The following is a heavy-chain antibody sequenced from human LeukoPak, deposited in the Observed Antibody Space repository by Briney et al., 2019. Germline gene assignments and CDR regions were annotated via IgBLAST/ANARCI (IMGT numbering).Heavy chain of an antibody. CDR3: ARVYDILTGYYD. Sequence: IXGXXQMPGKGXEWMGRIDPSDSYTNYSPSFQGHVTISADKSISTAYLQWSSLKASDTAMYYCARVYDILTGYYDWGQGTMVTVSS. V-gene: IGHV5-10-1*01. J-gene: IGHJ3*01. D-gene: IGHD3-9*01. CDR2: IDPSDSYT.